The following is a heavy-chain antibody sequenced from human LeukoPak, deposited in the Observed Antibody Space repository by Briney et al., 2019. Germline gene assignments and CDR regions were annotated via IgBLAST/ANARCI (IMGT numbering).Heavy chain of an antibody. CDR3: ARRASDGTNRFDY. CDR2: INTDGSTT. Sequence: GGSLRLSCAVSELTFRNYWMHWVRQAPGRGLVWVSRINTDGSTTTSADSVKGRFTVHKDNAKNPLQLQINSRRAEDTAEYYCARRASDGTNRFDYWGQGTLVTVSS. V-gene: IGHV3-74*01. J-gene: IGHJ4*02. CDR1: ELTFRNYW. D-gene: IGHD6-13*01.